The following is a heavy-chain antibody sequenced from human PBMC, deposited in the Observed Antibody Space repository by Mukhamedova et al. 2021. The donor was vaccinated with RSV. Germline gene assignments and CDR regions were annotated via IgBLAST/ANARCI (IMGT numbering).Heavy chain of an antibody. CDR3: ARAGSSGFHRRVKYSQH. D-gene: IGHD3-22*01. Sequence: PPGKGLEWIGEIKHSGSTNSNPSLKSRVTISVDTSKNQFSLTLCSVTAADTAVYYRARAGSSGFHRRVKYSQHWGWGPLVTVSS. J-gene: IGHJ1*01. CDR2: IKHSGST. V-gene: IGHV4-34*01.